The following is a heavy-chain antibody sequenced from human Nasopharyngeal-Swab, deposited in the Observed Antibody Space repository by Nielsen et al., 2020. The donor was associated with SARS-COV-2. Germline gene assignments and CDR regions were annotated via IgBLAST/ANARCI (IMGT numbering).Heavy chain of an antibody. CDR1: GGSISSSSYY. CDR3: ARPLAMVGGWSAVKLIGWFDH. Sequence: SETLSLTCTVSGGSISSSSYYWGWIRQPPGKGLEWIGSTYYSGSTYYNPSLKSRVIISVDTFKNHFSLKLSSVTAADTAVYYCARPLAMVGGWSAVKLIGWFDHWGQGTLVTVSS. D-gene: IGHD3-10*01. V-gene: IGHV4-39*01. CDR2: TYYSGST. J-gene: IGHJ5*02.